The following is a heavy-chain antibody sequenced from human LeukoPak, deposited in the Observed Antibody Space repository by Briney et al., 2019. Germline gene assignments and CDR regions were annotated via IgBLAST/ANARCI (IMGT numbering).Heavy chain of an antibody. J-gene: IGHJ3*02. D-gene: IGHD3-22*01. CDR3: ARDQLLTYYYDSSGYFDAFDI. V-gene: IGHV1-69*13. Sequence: ASVKVSCKASGGTFSSYAISWVRQAPGQGLEWMGGIIPIFGTANYAQKFQGRVTITADESTSTAYMELSSLRSEDTAVYYCARDQLLTYYYDSSGYFDAFDIWGQGTMVTVSS. CDR2: IIPIFGTA. CDR1: GGTFSSYA.